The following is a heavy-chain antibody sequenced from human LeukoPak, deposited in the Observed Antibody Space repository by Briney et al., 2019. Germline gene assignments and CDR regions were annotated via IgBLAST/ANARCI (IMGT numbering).Heavy chain of an antibody. J-gene: IGHJ4*02. V-gene: IGHV3-49*03. D-gene: IGHD4-17*01. CDR2: IRSKAYGGTT. CDR1: GFTFGDYA. CDR3: TRDLPSTVTYYFDY. Sequence: GGSLRLSCTASGFTFGDYAMSWFRQAPGKGLEWVGLIRSKAYGGTTEYAASVKGRFTISRDDSKSIAYLQMNSLKTEDTAVYYCTRDLPSTVTYYFDYWGQGTLVTVSS.